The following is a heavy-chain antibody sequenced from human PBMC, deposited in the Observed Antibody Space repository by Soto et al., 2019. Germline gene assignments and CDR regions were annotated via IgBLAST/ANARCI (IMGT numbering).Heavy chain of an antibody. CDR2: IGTAGDT. CDR1: GFTFSSYD. CDR3: ARALPVYYYYGIDV. J-gene: IGHJ6*02. V-gene: IGHV3-13*04. Sequence: EVQLVESGGGLVQPGGSLRLSCAASGFTFSSYDMHWVRQATGKGLEWVSAIGTAGDTYYPGSVKGRFTISRENAKNSLYLQMNSLRAGDTAVYYCARALPVYYYYGIDVWGQGTTVTVSS.